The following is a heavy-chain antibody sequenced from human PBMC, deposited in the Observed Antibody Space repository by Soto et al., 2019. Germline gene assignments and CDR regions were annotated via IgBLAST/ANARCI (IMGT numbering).Heavy chain of an antibody. J-gene: IGHJ6*02. CDR1: GGSISSYY. D-gene: IGHD1-26*01. V-gene: IGHV4-59*01. Sequence: PSETLSLTCTVSGGSISSYYWSWIRQPPGKGLEWIGYIYYSGSTNYNPSLKSRVTISVDTSKNQFSLKLSSVTAADTDVYYCARRGVGATDYYYYGMDVWGQGTTVTVSS. CDR2: IYYSGST. CDR3: ARRGVGATDYYYYGMDV.